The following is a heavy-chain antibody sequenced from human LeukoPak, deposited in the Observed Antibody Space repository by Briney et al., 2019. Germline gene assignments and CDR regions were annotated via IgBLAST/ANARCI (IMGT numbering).Heavy chain of an antibody. CDR2: IRAYNSNT. D-gene: IGHD2-2*01. CDR3: ARDIVVVPAAPPPYYYYGMDV. J-gene: IGHJ6*04. V-gene: IGHV1-18*04. Sequence: ASAKVSCTASGYTFTSYGISWVRQAPGQGLESMGWIRAYNSNTNYAQTLQGRVTMTTDTSTSTAYMELRSLRSDDTAVYYCARDIVVVPAAPPPYYYYGMDVWGKGTTVTVSS. CDR1: GYTFTSYG.